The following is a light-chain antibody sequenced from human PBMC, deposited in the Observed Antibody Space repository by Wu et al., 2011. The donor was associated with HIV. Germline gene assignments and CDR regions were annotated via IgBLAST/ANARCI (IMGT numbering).Light chain of an antibody. CDR2: GAS. CDR3: QQYNNWPQT. J-gene: IGKJ1*01. V-gene: IGKV3-15*01. CDR1: QSVSNKY. Sequence: ATLSCRASQSVSNKYLAWFQQKPGQAPRLLIYGASTRATGIPARFSGSGSGTEFTLTISSLQSEDFAVYYCQQYNNWPQTFGQGTKVEIK.